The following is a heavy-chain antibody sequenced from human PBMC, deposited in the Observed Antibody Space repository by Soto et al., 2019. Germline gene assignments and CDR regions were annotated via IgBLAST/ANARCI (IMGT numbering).Heavy chain of an antibody. V-gene: IGHV4-31*03. Sequence: PSETLSLTCTVSGGSISSGGYYWSWIRQHPGKGLEWIGYIYYSGSTYYNPSLKSRVTISVDTSKNQFSLKLSSVTAAYTAVYYCARDGIWFGDSGAITAHYSYYCMDVWGQGTTVTVSS. CDR1: GGSISSGGYY. J-gene: IGHJ6*02. CDR3: ARDGIWFGDSGAITAHYSYYCMDV. D-gene: IGHD3-10*01. CDR2: IYYSGST.